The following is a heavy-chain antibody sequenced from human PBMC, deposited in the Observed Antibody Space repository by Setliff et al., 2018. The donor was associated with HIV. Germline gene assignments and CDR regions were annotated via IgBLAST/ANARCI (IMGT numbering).Heavy chain of an antibody. V-gene: IGHV4-39*01. CDR1: GGSINSSSYY. CDR3: ARLGDSGYDFRGYFDY. Sequence: PSETLSLTCTVSGGSINSSSYYWGWIRQPPGKGLEWIGSIYYSGSTYYNPSLKSRVTISVDTSKNQFSLKLNSVTAADTALYFCARLGDSGYDFRGYFDYWGQGKLVTVSS. J-gene: IGHJ4*02. D-gene: IGHD5-12*01. CDR2: IYYSGST.